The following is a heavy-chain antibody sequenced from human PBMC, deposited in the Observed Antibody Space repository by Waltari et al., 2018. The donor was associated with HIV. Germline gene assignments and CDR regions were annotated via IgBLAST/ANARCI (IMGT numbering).Heavy chain of an antibody. CDR3: AATRYYYDSSGR. J-gene: IGHJ4*02. Sequence: EVQVVESGGGLLQPGGSLTLSCPASRFTSSRYEMNWVRQAPGKGLEWLSYISDSGSTRYYADSVKGRFTISRDNAKNSLYLQMNSLRAEDTAVYYCAATRYYYDSSGRWGQGTLVTVSS. CDR1: RFTSSRYE. CDR2: ISDSGSTR. V-gene: IGHV3-48*03. D-gene: IGHD3-22*01.